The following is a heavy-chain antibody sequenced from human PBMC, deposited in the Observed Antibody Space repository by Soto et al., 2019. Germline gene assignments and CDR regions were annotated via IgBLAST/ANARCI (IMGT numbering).Heavy chain of an antibody. V-gene: IGHV3-30*18. Sequence: QVQLVKSGGGVVQPGRSLRLSCAAYGFTFSTYGMHWVRQAPGKGLEWVAVISYDGNNKYYADSVKGRFTIARDNSKNTLFLQMDSLRAEDTAVYYCAKDHLPSTVTTPGYWGQGTLVTVSS. CDR1: GFTFSTYG. D-gene: IGHD4-17*01. CDR3: AKDHLPSTVTTPGY. J-gene: IGHJ4*02. CDR2: ISYDGNNK.